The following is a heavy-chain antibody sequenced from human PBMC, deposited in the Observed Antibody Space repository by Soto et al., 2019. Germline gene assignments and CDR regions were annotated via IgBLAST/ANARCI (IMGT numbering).Heavy chain of an antibody. CDR1: GGSISSFNYF. V-gene: IGHV4-39*01. CDR2: LYYSGNT. D-gene: IGHD2-15*01. Sequence: QLQLQESGPGLVKPSETLSLTCTVSGGSISSFNYFWGWIRQPPGKALEWIGSLYYSGNTYYNPSLQSRVTISVDTSKKQCTLTLRSVTAADTAVYYCARGGGSTFNWFDPWGQGTLVTVSP. CDR3: ARGGGSTFNWFDP. J-gene: IGHJ5*02.